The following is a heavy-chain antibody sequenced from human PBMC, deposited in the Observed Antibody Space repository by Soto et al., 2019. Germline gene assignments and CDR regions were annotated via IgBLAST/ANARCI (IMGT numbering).Heavy chain of an antibody. CDR1: GFTFSSYA. Sequence: EVQLVESGGGLVKPGGSLRLSCAASGFTFSSYAMSWVRQGPGKGLEWVSAISGSGGSTYYADSVKGRFTISRDNSKNTLYLQMNSLRAEDTAVYYCAKDSGNYYDSSGPTGFDYWGQGTLVTVSS. CDR3: AKDSGNYYDSSGPTGFDY. D-gene: IGHD3-22*01. J-gene: IGHJ4*02. CDR2: ISGSGGST. V-gene: IGHV3-23*04.